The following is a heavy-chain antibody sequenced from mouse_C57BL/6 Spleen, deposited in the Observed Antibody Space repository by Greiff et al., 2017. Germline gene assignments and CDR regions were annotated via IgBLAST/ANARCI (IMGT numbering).Heavy chain of an antibody. Sequence: EVMLVESGPGLVKPSQTVFLTCTVTGISITTGNYRWSWIRQFPGNKLEWIGYIYYSGTITYNPSLTSRTTITRDTPKNQFFLEMNSLTAEDTATYYCARDAPYYYGSSPHWYFDVWGTGTTVTVSS. V-gene: IGHV3-5*01. CDR1: GISITTGNYR. D-gene: IGHD1-1*01. CDR3: ARDAPYYYGSSPHWYFDV. CDR2: IYYSGTI. J-gene: IGHJ1*03.